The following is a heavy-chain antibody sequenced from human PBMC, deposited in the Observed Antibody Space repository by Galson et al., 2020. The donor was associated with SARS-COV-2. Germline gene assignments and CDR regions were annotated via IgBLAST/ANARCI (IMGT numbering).Heavy chain of an antibody. CDR1: GYTFTSYY. V-gene: IGHV1-46*01. J-gene: IGHJ6*03. Sequence: ASVKVSCKASGYTFTSYYMHWVRQAPGQGLEWMGIINPSGGSTSYAQKFQGRVTMTRDTSTSTVYMELSSLRSEDTAVYYCARDRGGAYYDFWSGYSGHYYYYMDVWGKGTTVTVSS. D-gene: IGHD3-3*01. CDR3: ARDRGGAYYDFWSGYSGHYYYYMDV. CDR2: INPSGGST.